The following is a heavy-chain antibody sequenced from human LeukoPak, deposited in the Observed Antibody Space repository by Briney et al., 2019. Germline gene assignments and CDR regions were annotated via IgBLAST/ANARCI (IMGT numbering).Heavy chain of an antibody. V-gene: IGHV5-51*01. CDR2: IYPGDSDT. D-gene: IGHD7-27*01. Sequence: GAPLQISCQGSGSTFTNFWIGWVRQLPGKGLEWVGIIYPGDSDTRYNPSFQGQVTISADKSITTAYLQWRSLKASDTAMYYCARPPPDETGDYYGMDVWGQGTTVTVSS. CDR3: ARPPPDETGDYYGMDV. J-gene: IGHJ6*02. CDR1: GSTFTNFW.